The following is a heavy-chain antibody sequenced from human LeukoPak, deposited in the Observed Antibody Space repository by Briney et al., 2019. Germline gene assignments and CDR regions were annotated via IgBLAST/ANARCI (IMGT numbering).Heavy chain of an antibody. CDR1: GGSISSGSYY. Sequence: PSETLSLTCTVSGGSISSGSYYWRWIRQPAGKGLEWIGRIYTSGSTNYNPSLKSRVTISVDTSKNQFSLKLSSVTAADTAVYYCARDSGFWLITPYDIWGQGTMVTVSS. CDR3: ARDSGFWLITPYDI. V-gene: IGHV4-61*02. J-gene: IGHJ3*02. CDR2: IYTSGST. D-gene: IGHD3-16*01.